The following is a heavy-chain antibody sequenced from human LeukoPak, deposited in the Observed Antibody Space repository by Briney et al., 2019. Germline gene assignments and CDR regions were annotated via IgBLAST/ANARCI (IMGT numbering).Heavy chain of an antibody. V-gene: IGHV3-30*02. D-gene: IGHD4-17*01. Sequence: GGSPRLSCAASGFTFSTYNMHWARQAPGKGLEWVAFLWSDGSSENYSDSVKGRFTISRDNSKNTLYLQMNSLRAEDTAVYYCAKRWHDYALDYYYYYMDVWGKGTTVTVSS. CDR3: AKRWHDYALDYYYYYMDV. CDR1: GFTFSTYN. J-gene: IGHJ6*03. CDR2: LWSDGSSE.